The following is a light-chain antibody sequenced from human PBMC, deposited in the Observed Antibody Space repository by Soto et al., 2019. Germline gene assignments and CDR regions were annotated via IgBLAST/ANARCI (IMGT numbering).Light chain of an antibody. CDR3: QQSYSTLLT. CDR1: QDIKNY. J-gene: IGKJ5*01. V-gene: IGKV1-39*01. CDR2: ATS. Sequence: DIQMTQSPSSLSASVGDRVTITCQASQDIKNYLNWYQQKPGKAPKLLIYATSSLQSGVPSRFSGSGSGTDFTLTISSLQPEDFATYYCQQSYSTLLTFGQGTRLEIK.